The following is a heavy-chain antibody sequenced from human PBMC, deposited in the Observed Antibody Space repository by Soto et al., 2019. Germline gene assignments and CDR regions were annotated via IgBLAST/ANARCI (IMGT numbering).Heavy chain of an antibody. Sequence: ASVKVSCKASGYTFTSYDINRVRQATGQGLEWMGWMNPNSGNTGYAQKFQGRVTMTRNTSISTAYMELSSLRSEDTAVYYCARAWYYEYYFDYWGQGTLVTVSS. CDR2: MNPNSGNT. CDR1: GYTFTSYD. V-gene: IGHV1-8*01. CDR3: ARAWYYEYYFDY. J-gene: IGHJ4*02. D-gene: IGHD3-22*01.